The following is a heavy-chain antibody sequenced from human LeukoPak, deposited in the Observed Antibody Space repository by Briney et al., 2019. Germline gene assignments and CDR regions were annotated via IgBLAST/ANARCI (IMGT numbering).Heavy chain of an antibody. D-gene: IGHD5-24*01. CDR2: ISSSSSYI. J-gene: IGHJ4*02. Sequence: PGGPLRLSCAASGFTFSSYSMNWVRQAPGKGLEWVSSISSSSSYIYYADSVKGRFTISRDNAKNSLYLQMNSLRAEDTAVYYCAREGGWEGDGYNSLDYWGQGTLVTVSS. CDR1: GFTFSSYS. V-gene: IGHV3-21*01. CDR3: AREGGWEGDGYNSLDY.